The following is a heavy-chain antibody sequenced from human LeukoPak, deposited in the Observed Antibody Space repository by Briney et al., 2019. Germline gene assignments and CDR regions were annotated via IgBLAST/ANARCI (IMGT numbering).Heavy chain of an antibody. V-gene: IGHV1-18*01. CDR3: ARTELYYYDSSGYQGQLDY. D-gene: IGHD3-22*01. J-gene: IGHJ4*02. CDR2: ISAYNGNT. CDR1: GYTFTSYG. Sequence: VSVKVSCKASGYTFTSYGISWVRQAPGQGLKWMGWISAYNGNTNYAQKLQGRVIMTTDTSTSTAYMELRSLRSDDTAVYYCARTELYYYDSSGYQGQLDYWGQGTLVTVSS.